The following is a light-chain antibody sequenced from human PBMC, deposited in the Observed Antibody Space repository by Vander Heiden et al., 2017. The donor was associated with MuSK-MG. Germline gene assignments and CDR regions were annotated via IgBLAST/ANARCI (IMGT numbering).Light chain of an antibody. CDR3: QQSDSTLRT. Sequence: DIQMTQSPSSLSASVGDRVTITCRASQSISSYLNWYQQKPGKAPKLLIYAASNLQSGVPSRFSGSGSGTDFTLTISRLQPEEFATYYCQQSDSTLRTFGQGTKLEIK. J-gene: IGKJ2*01. CDR1: QSISSY. V-gene: IGKV1-39*01. CDR2: AAS.